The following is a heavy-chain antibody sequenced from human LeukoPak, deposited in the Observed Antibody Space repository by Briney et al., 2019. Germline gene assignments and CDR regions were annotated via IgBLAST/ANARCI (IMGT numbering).Heavy chain of an antibody. CDR2: INPNSGDT. V-gene: IGHV1-2*02. J-gene: IGHJ6*03. CDR1: GYTFTGYY. Sequence: ASVKVSCKASGYTFTGYYIHWLRQAPGQGLEWMGWINPNSGDTNFAQKFQGRVTMTRDTSISTAYMELSRLRSDDTAVYYCARDVRYCSGGSCYYYYYMDVWGKGTTVTVSS. D-gene: IGHD2-15*01. CDR3: ARDVRYCSGGSCYYYYYMDV.